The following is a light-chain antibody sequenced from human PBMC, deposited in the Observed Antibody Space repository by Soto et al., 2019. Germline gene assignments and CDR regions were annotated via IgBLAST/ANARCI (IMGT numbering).Light chain of an antibody. CDR2: SND. CDR1: DSNIGSNT. J-gene: IGLJ3*02. CDR3: ATWDDILNGWV. Sequence: QSVLTQPPSASGTPGQRVTISCSGSDSNIGSNTVNWYQHLPGMAPKLLTHSNDHRPSGVADRFSGSKSRTSASLAISGLPSEDEADYYCATWDDILNGWVFGGGTKLTVL. V-gene: IGLV1-44*01.